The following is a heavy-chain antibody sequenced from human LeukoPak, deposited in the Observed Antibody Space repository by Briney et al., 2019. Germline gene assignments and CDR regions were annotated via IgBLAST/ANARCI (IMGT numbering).Heavy chain of an antibody. V-gene: IGHV4-38-2*01. D-gene: IGHD1-26*01. CDR3: ATTTIRLGF. CDR1: GFTFISYA. Sequence: PGGSLRLSCAASGFTFISYAMSWVRQAPGKGLEWIGSIYNGGSTYYNPSLKSRVTISVDTSNNQFSLRLSSVTAADTAVYYCATTTIRLGFWGQGTLVTVSS. J-gene: IGHJ4*02. CDR2: IYNGGST.